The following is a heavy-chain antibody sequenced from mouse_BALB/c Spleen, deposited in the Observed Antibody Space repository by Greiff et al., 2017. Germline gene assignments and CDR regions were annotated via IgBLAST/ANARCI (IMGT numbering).Heavy chain of an antibody. V-gene: IGHV3-2*02. Sequence: EVKLQESGPGLVKPSQSLSLTCTVTGYSITSDYAWNWIRQFPGNKLEWMGYISYSGSTSYNPSLKSRISITRDTSKNQFFLQLNSVTTEDTATYYCAREPGGYYFDYWGQGTTLTVSS. CDR2: ISYSGST. CDR3: AREPGGYYFDY. J-gene: IGHJ2*01. CDR1: GYSITSDYA.